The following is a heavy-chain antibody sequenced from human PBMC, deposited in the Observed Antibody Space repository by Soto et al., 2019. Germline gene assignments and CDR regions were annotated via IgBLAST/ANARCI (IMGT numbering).Heavy chain of an antibody. Sequence: QVRLVESGGGVVQPGRSLRLSCEASGFTFSSYGIHWVRQAPGKGLEWVAVIWYDGSNKYYADSVKGRFSISRDNSKNTLYLLMNSLRVEDTAVYYCARGHGVATTMGWFDPWGQGTLVTVSS. CDR3: ARGHGVATTMGWFDP. CDR1: GFTFSSYG. CDR2: IWYDGSNK. D-gene: IGHD5-12*01. J-gene: IGHJ5*02. V-gene: IGHV3-33*01.